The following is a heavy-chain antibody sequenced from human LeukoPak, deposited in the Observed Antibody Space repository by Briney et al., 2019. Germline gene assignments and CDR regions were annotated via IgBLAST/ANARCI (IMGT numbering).Heavy chain of an antibody. J-gene: IGHJ6*03. CDR3: ARDKGSSGWFYYYYFMDL. D-gene: IGHD6-19*01. CDR1: GYTFSGSY. Sequence: ASVNVSCKASGYTFSGSYIHWVRQGPGQGLEWMGWINPKSGDTKYSQKFQGRVSMTSDTSIATAYMELSRLNSDDTAVYYCARDKGSSGWFYYYYFMDLWGRGTTVTVS. V-gene: IGHV1-2*02. CDR2: INPKSGDT.